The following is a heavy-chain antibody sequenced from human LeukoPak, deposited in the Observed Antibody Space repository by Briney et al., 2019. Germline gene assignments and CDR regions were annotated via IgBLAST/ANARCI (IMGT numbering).Heavy chain of an antibody. CDR3: AREVVVTATSGSFDY. J-gene: IGHJ4*02. CDR2: INPSGGST. CDR1: GYTFTSYY. Sequence: ASVKVSCKASGYTFTSYYMHWVRQAPGQGLEWMGIINPSGGSTSYAQKFQGRVTMTRDMSTSTVYMELSNLRSEDTAVYYCAREVVVTATSGSFDYWGQGTLVTVSS. V-gene: IGHV1-46*01. D-gene: IGHD2-21*02.